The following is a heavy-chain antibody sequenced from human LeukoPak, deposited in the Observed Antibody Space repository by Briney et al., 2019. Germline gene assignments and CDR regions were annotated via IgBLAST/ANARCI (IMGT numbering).Heavy chain of an antibody. CDR3: ARARRGYSYGSSIFDP. CDR1: GGSFSGYY. D-gene: IGHD5-18*01. V-gene: IGHV4-34*01. Sequence: SETLSLTCAVYGGSFSGYYWSWIRQPPGKGLEWIGEINHSGSTNYNPSPKSRVTISVDTSKNQFSLKLSSVTAADTAVYYCARARRGYSYGSSIFDPWGQGTLVTVSS. CDR2: INHSGST. J-gene: IGHJ5*02.